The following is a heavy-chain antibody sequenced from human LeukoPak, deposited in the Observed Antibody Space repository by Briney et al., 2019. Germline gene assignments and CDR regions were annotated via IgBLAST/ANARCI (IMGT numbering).Heavy chain of an antibody. V-gene: IGHV3-23*01. CDR1: GFTFSSYA. Sequence: GGSLRLSCAASGFTFSSYAMSWVRQAPGKGLEWVSAISGSGGSTYYADSVKGRFTISRDNSKNTLYLQMNSLRAEDTAVYYCATGGPDIVVVPAAIGGDYWGQGILVTVSS. CDR3: ATGGPDIVVVPAAIGGDY. D-gene: IGHD2-2*01. CDR2: ISGSGGST. J-gene: IGHJ4*02.